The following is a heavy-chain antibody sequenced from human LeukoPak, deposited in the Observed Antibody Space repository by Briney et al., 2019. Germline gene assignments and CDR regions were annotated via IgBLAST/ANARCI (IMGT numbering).Heavy chain of an antibody. Sequence: GGSLRLSCAAPGITVSSKNMNWVRQAPGKGLQWVSVIYSGGSTNYADSVKGRFTISRDNSKNTLYLQMNSLRTEDTAVYYCARTGDGYNLDVFDIWGHGTMVTGSS. D-gene: IGHD5-24*01. J-gene: IGHJ3*02. CDR1: GITVSSKN. CDR2: IYSGGST. CDR3: ARTGDGYNLDVFDI. V-gene: IGHV3-66*02.